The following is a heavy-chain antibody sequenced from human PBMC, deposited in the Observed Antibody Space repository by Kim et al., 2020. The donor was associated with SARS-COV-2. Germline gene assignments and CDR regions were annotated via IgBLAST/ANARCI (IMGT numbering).Heavy chain of an antibody. CDR2: ISSSSSTI. D-gene: IGHD3-22*01. Sequence: GGSLRLSCAASGFTFSSYSMNWVRQAPGKGLEWVSYISSSSSTIYYADSVKGRFTISRDNAKNSLYLQMNSLRDEDTAVYYCARRMNYYDSSGYDLYYYGMDVWGQGTTVTVSS. CDR1: GFTFSSYS. CDR3: ARRMNYYDSSGYDLYYYGMDV. J-gene: IGHJ6*02. V-gene: IGHV3-48*02.